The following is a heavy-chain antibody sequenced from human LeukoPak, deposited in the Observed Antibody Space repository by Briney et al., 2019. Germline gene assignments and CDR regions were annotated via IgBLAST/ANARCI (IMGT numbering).Heavy chain of an antibody. V-gene: IGHV3-66*01. J-gene: IGHJ4*02. CDR3: ARDGDLIAVAALKSGY. CDR2: IYSGGST. Sequence: PGGSLRLSCAASGFTVSSNYMSWVRQAPGKGLEWVSVIYSGGSTYYADSVKGRFTISRDNSKNTLYLQMNSLRAEDTAVYYCARDGDLIAVAALKSGYWGQGTRVTVSS. D-gene: IGHD6-19*01. CDR1: GFTVSSNY.